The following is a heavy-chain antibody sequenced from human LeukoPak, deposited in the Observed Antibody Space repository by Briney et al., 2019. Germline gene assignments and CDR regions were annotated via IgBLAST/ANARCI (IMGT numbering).Heavy chain of an antibody. CDR3: ARRYYYNLGSFPFDF. J-gene: IGHJ4*02. V-gene: IGHV4-34*01. CDR2: IHNSGTT. CDR1: GGPFSGYF. Sequence: SETLSLTCAVSGGPFSGYFWSWIRQSSGKGLEWIGEIHNSGTTNYNPSLNSRVTISEGTSKNQFYLNLSSVTAADTAVYYCARRYYYNLGSFPFDFWGQGTLVTVSS. D-gene: IGHD3-10*01.